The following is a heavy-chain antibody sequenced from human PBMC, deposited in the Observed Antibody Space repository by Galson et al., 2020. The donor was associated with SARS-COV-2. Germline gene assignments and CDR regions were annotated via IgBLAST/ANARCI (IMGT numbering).Heavy chain of an antibody. CDR3: ASTKFVSSADAFDI. J-gene: IGHJ3*02. V-gene: IGHV3-21*01. CDR2: ISSSSSYI. D-gene: IGHD6-6*01. Sequence: GESLKISCAASGFTFSSYSMNWVRQAPGKGLEWVSSISSSSSYIYYADSVKGRFTISRDNAKNSLYLQMNSLRAEDTAVYYCASTKFVSSADAFDIWGQGTMVTVSS. CDR1: GFTFSSYS.